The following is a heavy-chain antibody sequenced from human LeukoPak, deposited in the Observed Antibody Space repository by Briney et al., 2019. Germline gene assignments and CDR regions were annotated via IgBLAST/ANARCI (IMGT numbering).Heavy chain of an antibody. J-gene: IGHJ4*02. V-gene: IGHV3-48*04. CDR1: GFTFSSYS. CDR2: ISSSSSTI. Sequence: SGGSLRLSCAASGFTFSSYSMNWVRQAPGKGLEWVSYISSSSSTIYYADSVKGRFTISRDNAKNTLYLQMNSLRAEDTAVYYCATVFEYWGQGTLVTVSS. CDR3: ATVFEY.